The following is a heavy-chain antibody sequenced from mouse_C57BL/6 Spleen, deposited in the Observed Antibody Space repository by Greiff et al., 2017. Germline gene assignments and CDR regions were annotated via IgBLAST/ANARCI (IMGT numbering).Heavy chain of an antibody. CDR2: INPGSGGT. D-gene: IGHD2-4*01. CDR1: GYAFTNYL. CDR3: AREGEYYDYLYFDV. V-gene: IGHV1-54*01. Sequence: QVQLQQSGAELVRPGTSVKVSCKASGYAFTNYLIEWVKQRPGQGLEWIGVINPGSGGTNYNEKFKGKATLTADKSSSTAYMQLSSLTSEDSAVYFCAREGEYYDYLYFDVWGTGTTVTVSS. J-gene: IGHJ1*03.